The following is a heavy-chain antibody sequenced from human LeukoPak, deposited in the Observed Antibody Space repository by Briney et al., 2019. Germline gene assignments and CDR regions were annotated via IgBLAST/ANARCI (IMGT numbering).Heavy chain of an antibody. J-gene: IGHJ4*02. CDR1: GFTFSTYS. CDR3: ARDTFSRLDS. V-gene: IGHV3-48*02. D-gene: IGHD2/OR15-2a*01. Sequence: GGSLRLSCAASGFTFSTYSMHWVRQVPGKGLEWVSYISSSSSTIYYGESVKGRFTISRDNAKNSLFLQMNSLRDDDTAVYFCARDTFSRLDSWGQGTLVTVSS. CDR2: ISSSSSTI.